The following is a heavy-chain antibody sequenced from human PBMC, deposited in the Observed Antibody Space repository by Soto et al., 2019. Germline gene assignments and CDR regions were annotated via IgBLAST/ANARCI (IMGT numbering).Heavy chain of an antibody. Sequence: SETLSLTCAVSGCYIIGYYWSWIRQPPGQGLEWIGYIYYDGSTNYNPTLRSRATISLDRSKTQFSLKLSSVTAADTAVYYCTRTKTGYAFDYWGQGTLVTVSS. CDR3: TRTKTGYAFDY. CDR2: IYYDGST. D-gene: IGHD5-12*01. V-gene: IGHV4-59*01. CDR1: GCYIIGYY. J-gene: IGHJ4*02.